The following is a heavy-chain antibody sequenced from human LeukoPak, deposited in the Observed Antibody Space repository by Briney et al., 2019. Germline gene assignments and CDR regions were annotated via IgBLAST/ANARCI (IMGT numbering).Heavy chain of an antibody. CDR2: IRSKANSYAT. CDR1: GFTFSGSA. Sequence: GGSLRLSCAASGFTFSGSAMHWVRQASGKGLEWVGRIRSKANSYATAYAASVKGRFTISRDDSKNTAYLQMNSLKTEDTAVYYCTGRYCSGGSCSSDYWGQGTLVTVSS. V-gene: IGHV3-73*01. J-gene: IGHJ4*02. CDR3: TGRYCSGGSCSSDY. D-gene: IGHD2-15*01.